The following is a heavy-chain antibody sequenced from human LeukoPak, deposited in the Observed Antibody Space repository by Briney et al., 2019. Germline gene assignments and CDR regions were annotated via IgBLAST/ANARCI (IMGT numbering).Heavy chain of an antibody. CDR3: ARVASYYDSSGQRDY. V-gene: IGHV3-7*01. Sequence: PGGSLRLSCAASGFTFSSYWMSWVRLAPGKGLEWVANIKQDGSEKYYVDSVKGRFTISRDNAKNSLYLQMNSLRAEDTAVYYCARVASYYDSSGQRDYWGQGTLVTVSS. CDR2: IKQDGSEK. J-gene: IGHJ4*02. D-gene: IGHD3-22*01. CDR1: GFTFSSYW.